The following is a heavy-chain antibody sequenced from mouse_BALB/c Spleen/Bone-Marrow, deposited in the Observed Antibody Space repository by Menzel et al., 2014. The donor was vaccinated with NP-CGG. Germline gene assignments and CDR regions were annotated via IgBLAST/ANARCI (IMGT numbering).Heavy chain of an antibody. Sequence: QVQLQQSGAELVKPGASVKMSCKASGYTFTSYWMHWVKQRPGQGLEWIGTIDPSDSYTSYNQKFKGKATLTVDTSSSTAYMQLGSLTSEDSAVYYCTRMWAYWGQGTLVTVSA. V-gene: IGHV1S127*01. CDR2: IDPSDSYT. CDR3: TRMWAY. CDR1: GYTFTSYW. J-gene: IGHJ3*01.